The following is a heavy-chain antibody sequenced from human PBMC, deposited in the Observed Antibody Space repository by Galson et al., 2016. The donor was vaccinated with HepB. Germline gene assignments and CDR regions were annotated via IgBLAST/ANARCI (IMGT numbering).Heavy chain of an antibody. Sequence: SLRLSCAASGFIFSTYRMNWVRQAPGKGLEWIAYIKSDSSIIHYADSVKGRFTISRDNAQNSLYLQMDSLRAEDTAVYYCARGYNGMNAWGQGTTVTVSS. CDR2: IKSDSSII. CDR3: ARGYNGMNA. J-gene: IGHJ6*02. CDR1: GFIFSTYR. V-gene: IGHV3-48*01.